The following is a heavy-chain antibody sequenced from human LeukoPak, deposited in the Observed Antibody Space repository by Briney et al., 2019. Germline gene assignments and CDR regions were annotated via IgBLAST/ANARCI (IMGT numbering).Heavy chain of an antibody. V-gene: IGHV3-23*01. CDR3: ARRAGAYSHPYDY. D-gene: IGHD4/OR15-4a*01. J-gene: IGHJ4*02. CDR2: ISCNSGSI. CDR1: GFTFSSFA. Sequence: GGSLRLSCAASGFTFSSFAMSWVRQAPGKGLEWVSGISCNSGSIGYADSVKGRFTISRDNSKNTLYLQMNSLRAEDTAVYYCARRAGAYSHPYDYWGQGTLVTVSS.